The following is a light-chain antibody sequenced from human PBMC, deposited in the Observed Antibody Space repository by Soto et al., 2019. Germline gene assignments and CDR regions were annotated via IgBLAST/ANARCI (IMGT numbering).Light chain of an antibody. CDR2: GAS. J-gene: IGKJ3*01. V-gene: IGKV3-15*01. Sequence: DIVMTQSPATLSVSPGERATLSCRASQSVSSNLAWYQQKPGQPPRLLIYGASTRATGIPARFSGSGSGTDFTLTISSLQSEDFAVYYCQQYNNWPGTFGPGTKVDI. CDR1: QSVSSN. CDR3: QQYNNWPGT.